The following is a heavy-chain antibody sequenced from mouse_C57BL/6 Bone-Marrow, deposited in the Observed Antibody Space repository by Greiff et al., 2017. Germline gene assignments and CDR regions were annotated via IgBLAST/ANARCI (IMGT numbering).Heavy chain of an antibody. CDR2: INTGGGGT. V-gene: IGHV1-54*01. D-gene: IGHD1-1*01. J-gene: IGHJ2*01. Sequence: VQLQQSGAELVRPGHSVKVSCKASGYAFTNYLIAWVKQRPGQGLEWIGVINTGGGGTNYNEKFKGQATFTADKSSSTAYMQFISLTSGASAVSVCSRCPVRSSPYYLDYWGQGTTLTVAS. CDR1: GYAFTNYL. CDR3: SRCPVRSSPYYLDY.